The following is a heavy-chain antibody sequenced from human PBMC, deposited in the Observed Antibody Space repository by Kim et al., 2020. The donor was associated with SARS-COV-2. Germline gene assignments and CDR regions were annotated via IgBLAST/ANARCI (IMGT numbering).Heavy chain of an antibody. CDR1: GFTFSSYA. J-gene: IGHJ6*02. D-gene: IGHD6-13*01. Sequence: GGSLRLSCSASGFTFSSYAMHWVRQAPGKGLEYVSAISSNGGSTYYADSVKGRFTISRDNSKNTLYLQMSSLRAEDTAVYYCVGSSSRPPHSSSWYYYYYGMDVWGQGTTVTVSS. CDR3: VGSSSRPPHSSSWYYYYYGMDV. V-gene: IGHV3-64D*06. CDR2: ISSNGGST.